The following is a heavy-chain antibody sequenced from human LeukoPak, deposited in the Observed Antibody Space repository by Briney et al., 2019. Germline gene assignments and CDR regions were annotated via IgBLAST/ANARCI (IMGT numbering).Heavy chain of an antibody. D-gene: IGHD2-15*01. J-gene: IGHJ6*02. CDR1: GFTFSSYE. Sequence: PGGALRLSCAASGFTFSSYEMNWVRQAPGRGLEWVSYISRSGSTIYYADSVKGRFTISRDNAKNSLYLYINSLRAADTAVYYCARDRTLGGCSGGSCYVYYYGMDVWGQGTTVTVSS. CDR2: ISRSGSTI. V-gene: IGHV3-48*03. CDR3: ARDRTLGGCSGGSCYVYYYGMDV.